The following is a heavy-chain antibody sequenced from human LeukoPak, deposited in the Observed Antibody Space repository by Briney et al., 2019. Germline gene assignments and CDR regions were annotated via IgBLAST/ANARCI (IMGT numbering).Heavy chain of an antibody. CDR2: IIPIFGTA. Sequence: GASVEVSCKASGGTFSSYAISWVRQAPGQGLEWMGGIIPIFGTANYAQKFQGRVTMTRNTSISTAYMELSSLRSEDTAVYYCARVGGGEWDYFDYWGQGTLVTVSS. J-gene: IGHJ4*02. D-gene: IGHD2-21*01. V-gene: IGHV1-69*05. CDR1: GGTFSSYA. CDR3: ARVGGGEWDYFDY.